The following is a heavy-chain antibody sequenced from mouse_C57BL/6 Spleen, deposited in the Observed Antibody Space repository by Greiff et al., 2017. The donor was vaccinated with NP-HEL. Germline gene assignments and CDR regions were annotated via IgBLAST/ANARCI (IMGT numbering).Heavy chain of an antibody. CDR1: GYAFSSSW. V-gene: IGHV1-82*01. CDR3: ARSRHYGSSYAMDY. CDR2: IYPGDGDT. Sequence: VQLKESGPELVKPGASVKISCKASGYAFSSSWMNWVKQRPGKGLEWIGRIYPGDGDTNYNGKFKGKATLTADKSSSTAYMQLSSLTSEDSAVYFCARSRHYGSSYAMDYWGQGTSVTVSS. D-gene: IGHD1-1*01. J-gene: IGHJ4*01.